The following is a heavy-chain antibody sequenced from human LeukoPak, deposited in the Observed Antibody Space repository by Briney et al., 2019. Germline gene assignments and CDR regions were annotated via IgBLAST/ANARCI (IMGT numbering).Heavy chain of an antibody. D-gene: IGHD4-17*01. CDR2: IDPSDSYT. CDR3: ARGYGDSRSYFDY. CDR1: GYSFTSYW. Sequence: GESLKISCKGSGYSFTSYWISWVRQMPGKGLEWMGRIDPSDSYTNYSPSFQGHVTISADKSISTAYLQWSSLQASDTAMYYCARGYGDSRSYFDYWGQGTLVTVSS. J-gene: IGHJ4*02. V-gene: IGHV5-10-1*01.